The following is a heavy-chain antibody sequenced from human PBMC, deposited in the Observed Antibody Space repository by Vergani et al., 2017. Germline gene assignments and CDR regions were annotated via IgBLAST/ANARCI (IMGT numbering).Heavy chain of an antibody. Sequence: QLHLQESGPGLVKPSETLSLTCTVSGGSITSSSYYWGWIRQPPGKGLEWMGYVSFRGDTLYDPSVKGRMTISLNTSSNQFSLYLTSVTAADTAVYYCASDTHSGQRADRWGQGILVTVTS. J-gene: IGHJ5*02. CDR2: VSFRGDT. D-gene: IGHD6-19*01. CDR3: ASDTHSGQRADR. V-gene: IGHV4-61*05. CDR1: GGSITSSSYY.